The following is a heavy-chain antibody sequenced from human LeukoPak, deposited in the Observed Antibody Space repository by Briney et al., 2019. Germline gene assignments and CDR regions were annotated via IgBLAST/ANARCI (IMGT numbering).Heavy chain of an antibody. V-gene: IGHV4-34*01. D-gene: IGHD6-19*01. J-gene: IGHJ5*02. CDR2: INHSGST. CDR3: ARGQARLAWFDP. Sequence: SETLSLTCTVSGGSISGYYWSWIRQPPGKGLEWIGEINHSGSTNYNPSLKSRVTISVDTSKNQFSLKLSSVTAADTAVYYCARGQARLAWFDPWGQGTLVTVSS. CDR1: GGSISGYY.